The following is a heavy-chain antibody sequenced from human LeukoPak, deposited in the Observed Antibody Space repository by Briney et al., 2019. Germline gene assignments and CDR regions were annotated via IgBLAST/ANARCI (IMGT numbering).Heavy chain of an antibody. J-gene: IGHJ4*02. CDR3: ARQYSSGSKLGYDY. V-gene: IGHV4-59*08. D-gene: IGHD6-19*01. CDR2: IYYSGST. Sequence: SETLSLTCTVSGGSISSYYWSWIRQPPGKGLEWIGYIYYSGSTNYNPPLKSRVTISVDTSKNQFSLKLSSVTAADTAVYYCARQYSSGSKLGYDYWGQGTLVTVSS. CDR1: GGSISSYY.